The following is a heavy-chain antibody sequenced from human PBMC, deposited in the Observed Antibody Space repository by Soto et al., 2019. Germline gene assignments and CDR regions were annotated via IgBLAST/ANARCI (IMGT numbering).Heavy chain of an antibody. J-gene: IGHJ4*02. V-gene: IGHV3-11*04. D-gene: IGHD3-3*01. CDR3: AREPLFYDIWSGSKGAAFDY. Sequence: PGGSLRLSCAASGFTFSDYYMSWIRQAPGKGLEWVSYISSSGSTIYYADSVKGRFTISRDNAKNSLYLPMNSLRAEDAVVYYCAREPLFYDIWSGSKGAAFDYWGEGTLVT. CDR2: ISSSGSTI. CDR1: GFTFSDYY.